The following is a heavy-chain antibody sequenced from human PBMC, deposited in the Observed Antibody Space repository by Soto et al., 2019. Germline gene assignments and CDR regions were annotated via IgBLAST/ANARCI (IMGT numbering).Heavy chain of an antibody. J-gene: IGHJ4*02. Sequence: GGSLRLSCAASGFTFSSYSMNWVRQAPGKGLEWVSSISSSSSYIYYADSVKGRFTISRDNAKNSLYLQMNSLRAEDTAVYYCARDGVWFGEFEDYWGQGTLVTVSS. V-gene: IGHV3-21*01. D-gene: IGHD3-10*01. CDR1: GFTFSSYS. CDR2: ISSSSSYI. CDR3: ARDGVWFGEFEDY.